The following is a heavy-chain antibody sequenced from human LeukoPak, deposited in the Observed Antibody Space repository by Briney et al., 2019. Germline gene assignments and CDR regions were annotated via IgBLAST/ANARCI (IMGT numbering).Heavy chain of an antibody. V-gene: IGHV3-23*01. J-gene: IGHJ4*02. CDR1: GFNFNTYT. Sequence: LSGGSLRLSCSASGFNFNTYTLTWVRQTPGKRPEWLSAITGGHGATYYADSVRGRFTITRDNSRNTFYLDMSGLRAEATAVYYLARNRSTAAISENGGQGTLVAVS. CDR2: ITGGHGAT. CDR3: ARNRSTAAISEN. D-gene: IGHD1-1*01.